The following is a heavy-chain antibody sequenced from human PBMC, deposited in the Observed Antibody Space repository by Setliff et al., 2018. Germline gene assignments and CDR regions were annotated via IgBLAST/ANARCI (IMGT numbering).Heavy chain of an antibody. CDR3: ARGFDVCGGGACYTDGPYYFDY. CDR1: GGSISSSSYY. CDR2: IYYSGST. V-gene: IGHV4-39*01. J-gene: IGHJ4*02. Sequence: PSETLSLTCTVSGGSISSSSYYWGWIRQPPGKGLEWIGSIYYSGSTYYNPSLKSRVTISVDTSKNQFFLKLSSVTAADTAVYYCARGFDVCGGGACYTDGPYYFDYWGLGTLVTVSS. D-gene: IGHD2-21*02.